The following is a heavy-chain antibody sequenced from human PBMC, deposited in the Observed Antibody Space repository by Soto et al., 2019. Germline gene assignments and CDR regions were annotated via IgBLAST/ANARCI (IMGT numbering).Heavy chain of an antibody. CDR1: GFTFSSYA. J-gene: IGHJ5*02. CDR3: AKEQHQITMVRGVIPGGFDP. D-gene: IGHD3-10*01. V-gene: IGHV3-23*01. Sequence: QLGGSLRLSCAASGFTFSSYAMSWVRQAPGKGLEWVSAISGSGGSTYYADSVKGRFTISRDNSKNTLYLQMNSLRAEDTAVYYCAKEQHQITMVRGVIPGGFDPWGQGTLVTVSS. CDR2: ISGSGGST.